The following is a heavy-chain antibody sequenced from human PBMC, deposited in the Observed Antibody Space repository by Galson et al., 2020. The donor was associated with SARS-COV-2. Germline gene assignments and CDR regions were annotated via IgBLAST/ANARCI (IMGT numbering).Heavy chain of an antibody. D-gene: IGHD4-17*01. Sequence: SETLSLTCTVSGGSIRSTTSFWGWVRQPPGKRLEWIGSVSYGGNLYYNPSLRSRVAMSVDASKNQFSLNLNSVTVADSAVYYCARLPFSVMTVSGDYWGQGTLVTVSS. V-gene: IGHV4-39*07. CDR1: GGSIRSTTSF. CDR2: VSYGGNL. CDR3: ARLPFSVMTVSGDY. J-gene: IGHJ4*02.